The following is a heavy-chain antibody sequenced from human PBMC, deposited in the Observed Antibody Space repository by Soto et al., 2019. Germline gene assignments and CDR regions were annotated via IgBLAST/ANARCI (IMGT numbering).Heavy chain of an antibody. D-gene: IGHD5-18*01. Sequence: PSETLSLTCTVSGGSIISYYWSWIRQPPGKGLEWIGYIYYSGSTNYNPSLKSRVTISVDTSKNQFSLKLSSVTAADTAVYYCARGRGDTAMAWYYWGQGTLVTVSS. CDR1: GGSIISYY. J-gene: IGHJ4*02. V-gene: IGHV4-59*01. CDR2: IYYSGST. CDR3: ARGRGDTAMAWYY.